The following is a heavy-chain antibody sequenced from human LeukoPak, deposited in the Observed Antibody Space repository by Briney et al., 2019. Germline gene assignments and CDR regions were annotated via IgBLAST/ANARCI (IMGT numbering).Heavy chain of an antibody. Sequence: SETLSLTCTASGGSISSYYWSWIRQPPGKGLEWIGYIYYSGSTNYNPSLKSRVTISVDTSKNQFSLKLSSVTAADTAVYYCAREGYDDILTGYYNVRAFDIWGQGTMVTVSS. CDR1: GGSISSYY. CDR3: AREGYDDILTGYYNVRAFDI. V-gene: IGHV4-59*01. CDR2: IYYSGST. J-gene: IGHJ3*02. D-gene: IGHD3-9*01.